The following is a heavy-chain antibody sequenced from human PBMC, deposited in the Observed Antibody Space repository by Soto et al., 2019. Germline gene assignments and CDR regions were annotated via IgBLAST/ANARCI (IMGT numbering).Heavy chain of an antibody. J-gene: IGHJ5*02. Sequence: ASVKVSCEASGYTFTSYGISWVRQAPGQGLEWMGWISAYNGNTNYAQKLQGRVTMTTDTSTSTAYMELRSLRSDDTAVYYCARGRLVDFWSGYYIDWFDPWGQGTLVTVSS. CDR3: ARGRLVDFWSGYYIDWFDP. D-gene: IGHD3-3*01. CDR2: ISAYNGNT. V-gene: IGHV1-18*01. CDR1: GYTFTSYG.